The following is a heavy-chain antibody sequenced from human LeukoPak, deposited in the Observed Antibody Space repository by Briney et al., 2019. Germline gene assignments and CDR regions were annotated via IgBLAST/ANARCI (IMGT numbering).Heavy chain of an antibody. V-gene: IGHV3-33*01. CDR1: GFTFSSYA. CDR3: AALDYCRSYYSPYYFDY. CDR2: IWCVGSNT. J-gene: IGHJ4*02. D-gene: IGHD1-26*01. Sequence: GRSLRLSCAASGFTFSSYAMHWVRQAPGKGLEWVAAIWCVGSNTSYADSVKGRFAISRDNSKNTLYLQMNSLRAEDTAVYYCAALDYCRSYYSPYYFDYWGQGTLVTVSS.